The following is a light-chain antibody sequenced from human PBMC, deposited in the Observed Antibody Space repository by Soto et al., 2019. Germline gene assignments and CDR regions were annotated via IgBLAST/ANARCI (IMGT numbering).Light chain of an antibody. CDR1: HTISSW. J-gene: IGKJ1*01. CDR2: KAS. CDR3: QHYNSYSEA. V-gene: IGKV1-5*03. Sequence: DIQRTQSHSTLSGSVGDRVTITCRAIHTISSWLAFDHQKPGKAPKLLTYKASTLKSGVPSRFSGSGSGTEFTLTISSLQPDDFATYSCQHYNSYSEAFGQGTRWIS.